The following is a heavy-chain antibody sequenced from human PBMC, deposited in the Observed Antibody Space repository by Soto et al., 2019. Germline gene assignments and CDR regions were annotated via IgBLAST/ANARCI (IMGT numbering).Heavy chain of an antibody. D-gene: IGHD1-26*01. CDR3: AAAELLGYYFDY. CDR2: IVVGSGNT. CDR1: GFTFTSSA. V-gene: IGHV1-58*01. J-gene: IGHJ4*02. Sequence: SVKVSCQASGFTFTSSAVQWVRQARGQRLEWIGWIVVGSGNTNYAQKFQERVTITRDMSTSTAYMELSSLRYEDTAVYYCAAAELLGYYFDYWGQGTLVTVSS.